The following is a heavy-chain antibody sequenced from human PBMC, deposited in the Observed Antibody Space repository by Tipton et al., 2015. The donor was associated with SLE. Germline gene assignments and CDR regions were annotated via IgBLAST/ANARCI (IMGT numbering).Heavy chain of an antibody. Sequence: VQSGAEVKKPGASVKVSCKASGYTFTSYGISWVRQAPGQGLEWMGWISAYNGNTNYAQKLQGRVTMTTDTSTSTAYMELRSLRSDDTAVYYCARDVGGYSYGYSGGYFDYWGQGTLVTVSS. V-gene: IGHV1-18*04. CDR2: ISAYNGNT. CDR1: GYTFTSYG. CDR3: ARDVGGYSYGYSGGYFDY. D-gene: IGHD5-18*01. J-gene: IGHJ4*02.